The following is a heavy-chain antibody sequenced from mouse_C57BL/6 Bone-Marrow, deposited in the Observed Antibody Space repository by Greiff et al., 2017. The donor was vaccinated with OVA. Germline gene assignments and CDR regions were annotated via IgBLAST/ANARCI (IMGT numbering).Heavy chain of an antibody. J-gene: IGHJ4*01. CDR1: GFTFNTYA. D-gene: IGHD3-2*02. Sequence: EVQGVESGGGLVQPKGSFKLSCAASGFTFNTYAMHWVRQAPGKGLEWVARIRSKSSNYATYYADSVKDRFTISRDDSQSMLYLQMNNLKTEDTAMYYCVRASSGYGYYAMDYWGQGTSVTVSS. CDR2: IRSKSSNYAT. CDR3: VRASSGYGYYAMDY. V-gene: IGHV10-3*01.